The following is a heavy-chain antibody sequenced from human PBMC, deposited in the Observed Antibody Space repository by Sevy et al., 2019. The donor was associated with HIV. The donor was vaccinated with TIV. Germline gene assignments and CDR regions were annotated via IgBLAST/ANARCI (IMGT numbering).Heavy chain of an antibody. V-gene: IGHV3-15*01. CDR1: GFIFSNAW. CDR2: IKSKSDGGPS. D-gene: IGHD4-17*01. Sequence: GGSLRLSCAASGFIFSNAWMSWVRQAPGKGLEWVGRIKSKSDGGPSDYAAPVKGRFTISRDDSRNNQYLQMNSLKTEDTAVYYCTSMTTVEGVFDFWGQGTLVTVSS. J-gene: IGHJ4*02. CDR3: TSMTTVEGVFDF.